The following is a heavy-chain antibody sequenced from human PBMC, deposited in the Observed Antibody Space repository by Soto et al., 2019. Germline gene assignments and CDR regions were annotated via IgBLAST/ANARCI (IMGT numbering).Heavy chain of an antibody. Sequence: QVHLVQSGAEVKKPGASVKVSCKGSGYGFTTYGITWVRQAPGQGLEWMAWISAHNGNTNYAQKLQGRVTVTRDTSTRTAYMELRGLRSDDTAVYYCARGGYGDYWGQGALVTVSS. CDR2: ISAHNGNT. CDR3: ARGGYGDY. J-gene: IGHJ4*02. D-gene: IGHD1-1*01. CDR1: GYGFTTYG. V-gene: IGHV1-18*01.